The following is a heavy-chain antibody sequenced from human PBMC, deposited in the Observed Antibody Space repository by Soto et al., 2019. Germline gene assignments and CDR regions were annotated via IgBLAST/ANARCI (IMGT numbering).Heavy chain of an antibody. Sequence: EVQLVESGGGLIQPGGSLRLSCAASGFTVSSNYMSWVRQAPGKGLEWVSVIYSGGSTYYADSVKGRFTISRDNSKNTLYLQMNSLRVEDTAVYYCARDLVESGYPEYFQHWGQGTLVTVSS. J-gene: IGHJ1*01. CDR2: IYSGGST. D-gene: IGHD3-22*01. V-gene: IGHV3-53*01. CDR1: GFTVSSNY. CDR3: ARDLVESGYPEYFQH.